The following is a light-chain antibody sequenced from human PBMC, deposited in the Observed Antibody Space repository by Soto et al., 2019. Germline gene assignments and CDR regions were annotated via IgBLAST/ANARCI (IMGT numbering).Light chain of an antibody. Sequence: EIVLTQSPATLSLSPGERATLSCRASPSVTNYLAWSQQKPGQAPRLLIYGAFNRATGITARFSGSGSGTDFTLTISRLEPEAFAFYYCQHRNIWPPFTFGQGPRLEIK. CDR2: GAF. CDR1: PSVTNY. J-gene: IGKJ5*01. CDR3: QHRNIWPPFT. V-gene: IGKV3-11*01.